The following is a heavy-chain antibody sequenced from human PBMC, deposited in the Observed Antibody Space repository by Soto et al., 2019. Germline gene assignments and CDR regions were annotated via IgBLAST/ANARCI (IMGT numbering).Heavy chain of an antibody. D-gene: IGHD5-18*01. J-gene: IGHJ4*02. Sequence: ASVKVSCKVSGYTLTELSMHWVRQAPGKGLEWMGGFDPEDGETIYAQKFQGRVTMTEDTSTDTAYMELNILRSEDTAVYYCATPAEALDTAMLKGLAHWGQGSLVTVSS. V-gene: IGHV1-24*01. CDR2: FDPEDGET. CDR3: ATPAEALDTAMLKGLAH. CDR1: GYTLTELS.